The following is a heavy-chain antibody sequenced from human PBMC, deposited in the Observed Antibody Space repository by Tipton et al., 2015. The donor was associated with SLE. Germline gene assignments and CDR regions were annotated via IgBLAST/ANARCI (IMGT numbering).Heavy chain of an antibody. J-gene: IGHJ4*02. CDR2: IYYSGST. CDR3: ARAYGSDYPYFDY. CDR1: GGSISSYY. V-gene: IGHV4-59*01. Sequence: TLSLTCTVSGGSISSYYWSWIRQPPGKGLEWIGYIYYSGSTNYNPSLKSRVTISVDTSKNQFSLKLSSVTAADTAVYYCARAYGSDYPYFDYWGQGTLVTVSS. D-gene: IGHD4-17*01.